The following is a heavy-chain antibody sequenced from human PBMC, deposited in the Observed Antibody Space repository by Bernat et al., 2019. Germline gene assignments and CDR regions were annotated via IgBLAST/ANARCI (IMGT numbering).Heavy chain of an antibody. D-gene: IGHD3-9*01. Sequence: QVQLVQSGAEVKKPGASVKVSCKASGYTFTGYYMHWVRQAPGQGLEWMGWINPYSGGTNYAQKFQGWVTMTRDTSISTAYMELSRLRSDDPAVYYCARGYDILTGYYGYYFDYWGQGTLVTVSS. CDR1: GYTFTGYY. J-gene: IGHJ4*02. V-gene: IGHV1-2*04. CDR3: ARGYDILTGYYGYYFDY. CDR2: INPYSGGT.